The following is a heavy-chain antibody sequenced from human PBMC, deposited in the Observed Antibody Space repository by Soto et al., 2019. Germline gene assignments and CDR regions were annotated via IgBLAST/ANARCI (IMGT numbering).Heavy chain of an antibody. CDR2: INHSGST. CDR3: ARLGYCSGGSCRTFRQYYYYYMDV. D-gene: IGHD2-15*01. Sequence: QVQLQQWGAGLLKPSETLSLTCAVYGGSFSGYYWSWIRQPPGKGLEWIGEINHSGSTNYNPSLKSRVTTSVDTSKNQFSLKLSSVTAADTAVYYCARLGYCSGGSCRTFRQYYYYYMDVWGKGTTVTVSS. CDR1: GGSFSGYY. J-gene: IGHJ6*03. V-gene: IGHV4-34*01.